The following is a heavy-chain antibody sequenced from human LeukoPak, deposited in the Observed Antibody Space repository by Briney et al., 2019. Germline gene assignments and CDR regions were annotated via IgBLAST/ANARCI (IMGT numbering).Heavy chain of an antibody. CDR2: IYSGGNT. CDR3: ARDPYSGELGAFDI. Sequence: PGGSLRLSCAASGFTVSSNFMSWVRQAPGKGLEWVSVIYSGGNTYYADSVKGRFTISRDNSKNTLYLQMNSLRAEDTAVYYYARDPYSGELGAFDIWGQGTMVTVSS. V-gene: IGHV3-53*01. D-gene: IGHD7-27*01. CDR1: GFTVSSNF. J-gene: IGHJ3*02.